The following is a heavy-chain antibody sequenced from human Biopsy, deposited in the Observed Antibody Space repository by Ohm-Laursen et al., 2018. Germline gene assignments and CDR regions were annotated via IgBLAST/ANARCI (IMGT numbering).Heavy chain of an antibody. CDR2: ISGNSDII. J-gene: IGHJ4*02. Sequence: SLRLSCTASGFTFSSYAMTRFRQAPGKGLEWVSTISGNSDIIYDTDSVKGRFTISRDNSKNTLYLQMNSLRADDTAVHYCALAAAQTVTHFDYWGQGTLVTVSS. CDR1: GFTFSSYA. D-gene: IGHD4-17*01. CDR3: ALAAAQTVTHFDY. V-gene: IGHV3-23*01.